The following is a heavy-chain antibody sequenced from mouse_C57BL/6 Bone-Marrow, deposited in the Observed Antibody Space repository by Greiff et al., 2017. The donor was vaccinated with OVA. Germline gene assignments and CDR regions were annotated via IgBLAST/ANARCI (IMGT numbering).Heavy chain of an antibody. J-gene: IGHJ4*01. D-gene: IGHD4-1*01. Sequence: EVKLQESGAELVRPGSSVKMSCKTSGYTFTSYGINWVKQRPGQGLEWIGYIYIGTGYTEYNEKFKGKATLTSDTSSSTAYMQLSSLTSEDTAIYLCARDETGRGDYWGQGTSVTVSS. V-gene: IGHV1-58*01. CDR3: ARDETGRGDY. CDR1: GYTFTSYG. CDR2: IYIGTGYT.